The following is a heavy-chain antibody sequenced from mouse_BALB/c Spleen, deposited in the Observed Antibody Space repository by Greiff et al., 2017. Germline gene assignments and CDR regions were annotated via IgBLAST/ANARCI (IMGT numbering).Heavy chain of an antibody. CDR1: GFTFSSFG. Sequence: DVKVEESGGGLVQPGGSRKLSCAASGFTFSSFGMHWVRQAPEKGLEWVAYISSGSSTIYYADTVKGRFTISRDNPKNTLFLQMTSLRSEDTAMYYCARCTTVPYYYAMDYWGQGTSVTVSS. J-gene: IGHJ4*01. CDR3: ARCTTVPYYYAMDY. D-gene: IGHD1-1*01. CDR2: ISSGSSTI. V-gene: IGHV5-17*02.